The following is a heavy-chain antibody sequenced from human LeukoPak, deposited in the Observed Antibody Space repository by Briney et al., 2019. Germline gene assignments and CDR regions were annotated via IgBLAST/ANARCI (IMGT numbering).Heavy chain of an antibody. Sequence: GASVKVSCKASGYTFTSYDINWVRQATGQGLEWMGWMNPNSGNTGYAQKFQGRVTITRNTSISTAYMELSSLRSEDTAVYYCARGLGWLYYYYYMDVWGKGTTVTVSS. V-gene: IGHV1-8*03. CDR1: GYTFTSYD. D-gene: IGHD5-12*01. J-gene: IGHJ6*03. CDR3: ARGLGWLYYYYYMDV. CDR2: MNPNSGNT.